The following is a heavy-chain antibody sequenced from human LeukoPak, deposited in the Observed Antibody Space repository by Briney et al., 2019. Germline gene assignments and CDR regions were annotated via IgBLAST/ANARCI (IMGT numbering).Heavy chain of an antibody. V-gene: IGHV4-39*01. CDR3: ARHSGYSSSYDY. D-gene: IGHD6-6*01. CDR1: GGSISSSSNY. Sequence: SETLSLTCTVSGGSISSSSNYWGWIRQPPGKGLEWIGTIYSTGNTYYNPSLKSRLTISVDTSKNQFSLKLSSVTAADTAVYCCARHSGYSSSYDYWGQGTLVTVSS. CDR2: IYSTGNT. J-gene: IGHJ4*02.